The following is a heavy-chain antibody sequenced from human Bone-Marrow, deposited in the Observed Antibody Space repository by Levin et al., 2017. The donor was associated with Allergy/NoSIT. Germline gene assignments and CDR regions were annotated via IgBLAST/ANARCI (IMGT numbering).Heavy chain of an antibody. CDR2: IGPRSSYI. CDR1: GFSFSTYS. J-gene: IGHJ6*02. D-gene: IGHD3-22*01. CDR3: VRDLSSVTHNSWTMDV. V-gene: IGHV3-21*01. Sequence: NAGGSLRLSCTASGFSFSTYSMNWVRQAPGKGLQWVSSIGPRSSYIYYADSVKGRFTISRDNAKNSLNLQMNSLRAEDTAVYYCVRDLSSVTHNSWTMDVWGQGTTVTVSS.